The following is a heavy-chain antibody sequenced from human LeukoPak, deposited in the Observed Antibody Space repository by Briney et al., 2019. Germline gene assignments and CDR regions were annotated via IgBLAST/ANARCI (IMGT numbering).Heavy chain of an antibody. CDR3: ARHGYCSSTSCRGHNWFDP. Sequence: SEALSLTCAVYGGSSSGYYWSWIRQPPGKGLEGIGEINHSGSTNYNPSLKSRVTISVDTSKNQFSLKLSSVTAADTAVYYCARHGYCSSTSCRGHNWFDPWGQGTLVTVSS. CDR2: INHSGST. CDR1: GGSSSGYY. V-gene: IGHV4-34*01. D-gene: IGHD2-2*03. J-gene: IGHJ5*02.